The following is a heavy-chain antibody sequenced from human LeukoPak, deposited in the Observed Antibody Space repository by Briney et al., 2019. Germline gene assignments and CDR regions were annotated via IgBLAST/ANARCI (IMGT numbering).Heavy chain of an antibody. J-gene: IGHJ6*03. Sequence: GGSLRLSCAASGFSFSGSAIHWVRQAPGKGLEWVSSISSSSSYIYYADSVEGRFTISRDNAKNSLYLQMNSLRAEDTAVYYCARCSSSGSGDYYYYMDVWGKGTTVTVSS. V-gene: IGHV3-21*01. D-gene: IGHD6-19*01. CDR1: GFSFSGSA. CDR2: ISSSSSYI. CDR3: ARCSSSGSGDYYYYMDV.